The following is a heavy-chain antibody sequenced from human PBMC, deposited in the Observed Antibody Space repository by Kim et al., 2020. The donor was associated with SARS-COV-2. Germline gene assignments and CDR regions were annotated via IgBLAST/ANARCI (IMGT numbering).Heavy chain of an antibody. CDR2: ISSSSSYI. CDR1: GFTFSSYS. J-gene: IGHJ3*01. V-gene: IGHV3-21*01. D-gene: IGHD3-22*01. Sequence: GGSLRLSCAASGFTFSSYSMNWVRQAPGKGLEWVSSISSSSSYIYYADSVKGRFTISRDNAKNSLYLQMNSLRAEDTAVYYCARDSPVFGMIVVPKSRQTAFDLWGQGTMVTVSS. CDR3: ARDSPVFGMIVVPKSRQTAFDL.